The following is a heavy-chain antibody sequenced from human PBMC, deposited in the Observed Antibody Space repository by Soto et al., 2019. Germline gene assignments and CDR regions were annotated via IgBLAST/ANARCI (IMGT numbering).Heavy chain of an antibody. CDR2: IYYSGST. J-gene: IGHJ3*02. Sequence: QVQLQESGPGLVKPSETLSLTCTVSGGSISSYYWSWIRQPPGKGLEWIGYIYYSGSTNYNPSLKSGVTISVDTSKNQFSLKLSSVTAADTAVYYCAGHVRITIFGVVTVHDAFDIWGQGTMVTVSS. CDR1: GGSISSYY. V-gene: IGHV4-59*08. CDR3: AGHVRITIFGVVTVHDAFDI. D-gene: IGHD3-3*01.